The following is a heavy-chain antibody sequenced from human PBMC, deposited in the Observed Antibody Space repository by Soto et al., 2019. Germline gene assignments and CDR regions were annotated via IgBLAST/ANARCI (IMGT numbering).Heavy chain of an antibody. Sequence: VQLVESGGGLVQPGGSLRLSCAASGFTFSDHYMDWVRQAPGKGLEWVGRIRNKANSYTTEYAASVKGRFTISRDDSKNSLYLQMNSLKTEDTAVYYCAKSAGYHPLRFDPWGQGALVTVSS. J-gene: IGHJ5*02. D-gene: IGHD2-2*01. V-gene: IGHV3-72*01. CDR2: IRNKANSYTT. CDR3: AKSAGYHPLRFDP. CDR1: GFTFSDHY.